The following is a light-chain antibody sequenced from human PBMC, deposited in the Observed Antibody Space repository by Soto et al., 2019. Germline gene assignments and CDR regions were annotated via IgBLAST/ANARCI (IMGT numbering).Light chain of an antibody. V-gene: IGKV3-20*01. CDR1: QSVSSSY. CDR2: GAS. CDR3: QQYGSSFT. J-gene: IGKJ3*01. Sequence: EIVLTQSPGTLSLSPGERATLSCRASQSVSSSYLAWYQQKPGQAPRLLIYGASSRATGIPDRFSGSGSGTDFTLTISRLEPEDFAVYYCQQYGSSFTFGPGTTLDI.